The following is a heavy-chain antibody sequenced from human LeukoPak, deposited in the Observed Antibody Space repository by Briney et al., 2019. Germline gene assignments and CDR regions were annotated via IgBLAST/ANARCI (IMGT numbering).Heavy chain of an antibody. J-gene: IGHJ4*02. D-gene: IGHD2-15*01. CDR3: ATSEEGR. V-gene: IGHV1-3*01. CDR2: INVGNGDT. Sequence: ASVTVSCKASGHTFINYAIHWVRQGPGQRLEWVGWINVGNGDTKYSQRFQGRVTITRDTSASTAYMELSRLRSEDTAVYYCATSEEGRWGQGTLVTVSS. CDR1: GHTFINYA.